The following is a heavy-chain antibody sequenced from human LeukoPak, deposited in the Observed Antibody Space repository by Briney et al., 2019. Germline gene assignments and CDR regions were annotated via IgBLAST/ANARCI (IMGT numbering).Heavy chain of an antibody. D-gene: IGHD6-19*01. J-gene: IGHJ5*02. CDR3: AKDRLAVAGNSRFDP. CDR1: GFTFSSYN. V-gene: IGHV3-23*01. CDR2: ITGSGSTT. Sequence: GGSLRLSCAASGFTFSSYNMNWVRQAPGKGLGWVSAITGSGSTTYYADSVKGRFTISRDNSKNTLYLQMSSLRAEDTAIYYCAKDRLAVAGNSRFDPWGLGTLVTVSS.